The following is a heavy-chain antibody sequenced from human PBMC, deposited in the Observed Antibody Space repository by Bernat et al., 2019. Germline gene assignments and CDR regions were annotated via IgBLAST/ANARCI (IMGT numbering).Heavy chain of an antibody. D-gene: IGHD3-3*01. CDR1: GFSVSSNY. CDR2: IYSGGST. V-gene: IGHV3-66*01. J-gene: IGHJ3*02. Sequence: EVQLVESGGGLVQPGGSLRLSCAASGFSVSSNYMSWVRQAPGKGLEWVSVIYSGGSTYYADSVKGRFTIPRDNSKNTLYLQMNSLRAEDTAVYYCARAWPGVGGAFDIWGQGTMVTVSS. CDR3: ARAWPGVGGAFDI.